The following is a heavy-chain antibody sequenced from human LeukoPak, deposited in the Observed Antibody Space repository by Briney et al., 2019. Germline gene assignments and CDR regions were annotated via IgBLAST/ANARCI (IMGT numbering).Heavy chain of an antibody. V-gene: IGHV4-59*01. CDR2: IYYSGST. CDR1: GGSISSYY. Sequence: PSETLSLTCTVSGGSISSYYWSWIRQPPGKGLEWIGYIYYSGSTNYNPSLKSRVTISVDTSKNQFSLKLSSVTAADTAVYYCARGRLGGLYFDYWGQGTLVTVSS. CDR3: ARGRLGGLYFDY. D-gene: IGHD3-16*01. J-gene: IGHJ4*02.